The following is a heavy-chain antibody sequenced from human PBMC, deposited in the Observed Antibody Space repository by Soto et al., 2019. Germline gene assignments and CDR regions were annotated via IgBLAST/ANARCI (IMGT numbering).Heavy chain of an antibody. Sequence: EVQLVESGGGLVQPGGSLRLSCAASGFTLSNYRMSWVRQAPGKGLEWVANINQDGSQKFYLDSVEGRFTISRDNARNSLYLQMNSLRAEDTAIYYCVRIYCSSSSCYIDFWGQGILVTVSS. CDR2: INQDGSQK. CDR3: VRIYCSSSSCYIDF. J-gene: IGHJ4*02. D-gene: IGHD2-2*02. CDR1: GFTLSNYR. V-gene: IGHV3-7*03.